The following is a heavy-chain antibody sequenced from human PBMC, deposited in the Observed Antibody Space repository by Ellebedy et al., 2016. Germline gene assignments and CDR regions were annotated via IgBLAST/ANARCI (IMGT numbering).Heavy chain of an antibody. Sequence: ASVKVSXXASGYTFINHDITWVRQAPGQGLEWMGGSSTTNYAQKFQGWVTMTRDTSISTAYMELSRLRSDDTAVYYCARESMVRGVNVYYYGMDVWGQGTTVTVSS. CDR1: GYTFINHD. V-gene: IGHV1-2*04. D-gene: IGHD3-10*01. CDR2: SSTT. J-gene: IGHJ6*02. CDR3: ARESMVRGVNVYYYGMDV.